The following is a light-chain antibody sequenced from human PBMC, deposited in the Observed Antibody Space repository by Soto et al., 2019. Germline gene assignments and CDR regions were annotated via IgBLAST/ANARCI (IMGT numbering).Light chain of an antibody. CDR1: QSISSY. Sequence: EIVLTQSPATLSLSPGERATLSCRASQSISSYLAWYQQKPGQAPRLLIYDASNRATGIPARFSGSGSETDFTLTISSLEPEDFAVYYCQQRSIWYTFGQGTKLEI. CDR3: QQRSIWYT. J-gene: IGKJ2*01. V-gene: IGKV3-11*01. CDR2: DAS.